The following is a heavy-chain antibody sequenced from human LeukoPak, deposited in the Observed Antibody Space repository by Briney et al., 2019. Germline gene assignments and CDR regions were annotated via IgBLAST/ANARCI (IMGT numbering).Heavy chain of an antibody. CDR2: IYPGDSDT. J-gene: IGHJ5*02. V-gene: IGHV5-51*01. CDR3: ARLWALQVERPKTGWCAP. CDR1: GYSFTSYW. Sequence: GESLKICCKGSGYSFTSYWIGWVRQMPGKGLEWMGIIYPGDSDTRYSPSFQGQVTISADKSISTAHLQWSILKASDTAVYYCARLWALQVERPKTGWCAPWVQGTLVTVSS. D-gene: IGHD1-1*01.